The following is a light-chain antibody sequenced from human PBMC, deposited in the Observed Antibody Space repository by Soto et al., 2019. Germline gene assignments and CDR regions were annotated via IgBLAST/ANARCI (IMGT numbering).Light chain of an antibody. CDR2: DAS. V-gene: IGKV3-15*01. CDR3: QQYDRWPVT. Sequence: EVVMTQSPATLSVSPGERVTFSCRASQSVTTNLAWYQHKPGQSPRLLISDASTGASGIPPRFSGSGSGAEFTLTIDRLQSADFAVYYCQQYDRWPVTFGGGTKVDI. J-gene: IGKJ4*01. CDR1: QSVTTN.